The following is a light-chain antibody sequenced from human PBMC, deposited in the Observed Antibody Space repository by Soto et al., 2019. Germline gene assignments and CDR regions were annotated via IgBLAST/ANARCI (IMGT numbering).Light chain of an antibody. Sequence: EIVMTQSPATLSLSPGERATLSCRASQSVNNYLAWYQQKPGQAPRLLIYDAYNRATGIPARFSGRGSGTDFTLTISSLEPEDFAVYYCQQRSGWPLTFGGGTKVEIK. CDR3: QQRSGWPLT. J-gene: IGKJ4*01. V-gene: IGKV3-11*01. CDR1: QSVNNY. CDR2: DAY.